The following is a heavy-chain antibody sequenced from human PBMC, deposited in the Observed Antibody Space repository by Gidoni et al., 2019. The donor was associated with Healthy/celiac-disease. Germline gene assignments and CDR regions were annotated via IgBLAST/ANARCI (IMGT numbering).Heavy chain of an antibody. D-gene: IGHD2-21*02. CDR3: AKDLLHGVVVTALYYFDY. CDR2: ISGSGGSS. J-gene: IGHJ4*02. V-gene: IGHV3-23*01. CDR1: GFTFSSSA. Sequence: EVQLLESGGGLVQPGGSLRLSCAASGFTFSSSAMSWVRQAPGKGLEWVSAISGSGGSSYYADSVKGRFTISRDKSKNTLYLQMNSLRAEDTAVYYCAKDLLHGVVVTALYYFDYWGQGTLVTVSS.